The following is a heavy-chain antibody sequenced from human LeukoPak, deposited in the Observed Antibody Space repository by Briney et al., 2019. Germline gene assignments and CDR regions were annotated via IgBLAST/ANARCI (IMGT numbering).Heavy chain of an antibody. J-gene: IGHJ4*02. Sequence: PGGSLRLSCAASGFTFSSYSINWVRQAPGKGLEWVSSISSNSNYIYYADSVKGRFTISRDNAKNSLYLQMNSLRDEDTAVYYCARGLDGSFDYWGLGTLVTVSS. CDR3: ARGLDGSFDY. D-gene: IGHD1-14*01. CDR2: ISSNSNYI. CDR1: GFTFSSYS. V-gene: IGHV3-21*01.